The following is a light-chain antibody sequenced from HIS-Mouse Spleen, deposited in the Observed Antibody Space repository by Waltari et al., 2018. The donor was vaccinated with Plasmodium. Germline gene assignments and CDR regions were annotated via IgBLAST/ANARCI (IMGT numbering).Light chain of an antibody. CDR1: SSDVGGFHY. V-gene: IGLV2-8*01. J-gene: IGLJ2*01. Sequence: QSALTQPPSASGSPGQSVTISCTGTSSDVGGFHYFPWSQQHPGKVPKLMIYEVSKRPSGVPDRFSGSKSGNTASLTVSGLQAEDEADYYCSSYAGSNNLVFGGGTKLTVL. CDR2: EVS. CDR3: SSYAGSNNLV.